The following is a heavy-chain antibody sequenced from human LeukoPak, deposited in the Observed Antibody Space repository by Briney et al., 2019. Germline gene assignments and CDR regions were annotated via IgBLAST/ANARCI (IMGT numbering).Heavy chain of an antibody. CDR3: ARLGSSGYVDY. D-gene: IGHD3-22*01. J-gene: IGHJ4*02. CDR2: IYHSGST. Sequence: SETLSLTCTVSGYSISSGYHWGWIRQPPGKGLEWIGSIYHSGSTYYNPSLKSRVTISVDTSKNQFSLKLSSVTAADTAVYYCARLGSSGYVDYWGQGTLVTVSS. V-gene: IGHV4-38-2*02. CDR1: GYSISSGYH.